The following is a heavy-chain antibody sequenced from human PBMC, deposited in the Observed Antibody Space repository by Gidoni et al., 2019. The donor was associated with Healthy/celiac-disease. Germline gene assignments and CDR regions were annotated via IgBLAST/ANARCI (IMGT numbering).Heavy chain of an antibody. V-gene: IGHV4-61*02. Sequence: QVQMQESGPGLVKPSPTSSLTCNVAGGSTSCGSYHWSWHLQPAGKGLEWIGRIYTSGSTNYNPSLQSRVTISVDTSKNQFSLKLSSVTAADTAVYYCARARAEIVVPAPTPAKNDAFDIWGQGTMVTVSS. CDR3: ARARAEIVVPAPTPAKNDAFDI. J-gene: IGHJ3*02. CDR2: IYTSGST. D-gene: IGHD2-2*02. CDR1: GGSTSCGSYH.